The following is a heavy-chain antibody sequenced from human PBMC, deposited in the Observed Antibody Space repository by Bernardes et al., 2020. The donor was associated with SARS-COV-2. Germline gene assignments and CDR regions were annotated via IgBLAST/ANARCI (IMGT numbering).Heavy chain of an antibody. CDR3: AKAVDFWSGYPFDY. Sequence: GGSLRLSCSASAFTFSSYAMSLVRQAPGEGLQWVSSLSGSGSATYHADSVKGRFTISRDNSKNTLYLEMNNLRAEDTAVYYCAKAVDFWSGYPFDYWGQGTLVTVSS. J-gene: IGHJ4*02. D-gene: IGHD3-3*01. CDR1: AFTFSSYA. V-gene: IGHV3-23*01. CDR2: LSGSGSAT.